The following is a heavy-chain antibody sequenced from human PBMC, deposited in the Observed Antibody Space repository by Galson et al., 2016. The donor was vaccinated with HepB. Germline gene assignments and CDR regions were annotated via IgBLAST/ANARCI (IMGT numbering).Heavy chain of an antibody. V-gene: IGHV3-9*01. CDR1: GYTFDDHA. Sequence: SLRLSCAASGYTFDDHAMHWVRQAPGKGLEWVAGISWNSANLGYGDVVKGRFTISRDNAKKSLYLQMNNLRAEDTAVYYCARGVDFWSGSSYGMDVWGQGTTVTVSS. D-gene: IGHD3-3*01. J-gene: IGHJ6*02. CDR2: ISWNSANL. CDR3: ARGVDFWSGSSYGMDV.